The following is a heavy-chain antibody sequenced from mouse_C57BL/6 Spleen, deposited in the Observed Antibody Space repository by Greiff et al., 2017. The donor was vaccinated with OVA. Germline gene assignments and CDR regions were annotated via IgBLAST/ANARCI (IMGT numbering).Heavy chain of an antibody. CDR3: ARGADGDWYFDV. Sequence: EVMLVESGGGLVKPGGSLKLSCAASGFTFSDYGMHWVRQAPEKGLAWVAYISSGSSTIYYADTVKGRFTISRDNAKNTLFLQMTSLRSEDTAMYDCARGADGDWYFDVWGTGTTVTVSS. CDR2: ISSGSSTI. D-gene: IGHD1-1*02. CDR1: GFTFSDYG. J-gene: IGHJ1*03. V-gene: IGHV5-17*01.